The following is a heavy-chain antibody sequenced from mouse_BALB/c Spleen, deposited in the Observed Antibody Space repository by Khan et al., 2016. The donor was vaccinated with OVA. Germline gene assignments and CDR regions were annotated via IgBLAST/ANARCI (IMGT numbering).Heavy chain of an antibody. CDR2: IRLKSDDYVT. J-gene: IGHJ2*01. CDR3: SRLL. Sequence: EVKLEESGGGLVQPGGSMKLSCVASGFTFSNYWMNWVRQSPEKGLEWVAEIRLKSDDYVTNYAESVKGRFTISRDDSKSSVYLQMNNLRAEDTGIYYCSRLLWGQGTTLTVSS. V-gene: IGHV6-6*02. CDR1: GFTFSNYW.